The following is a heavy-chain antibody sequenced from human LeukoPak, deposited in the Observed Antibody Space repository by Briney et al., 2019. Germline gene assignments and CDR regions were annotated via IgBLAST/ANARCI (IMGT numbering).Heavy chain of an antibody. D-gene: IGHD2-15*01. CDR2: ISSRSNII. Sequence: GGSLRLSCAASEFTFSSNSMNWVRQAPGKGLEWVSYISSRSNIIYYADSVKGGFTISTATAKNSLYLQMNSLRDEDTAVYYCARDYQWSFDYWGQGTLVTVSS. CDR1: EFTFSSNS. V-gene: IGHV3-48*02. J-gene: IGHJ4*02. CDR3: ARDYQWSFDY.